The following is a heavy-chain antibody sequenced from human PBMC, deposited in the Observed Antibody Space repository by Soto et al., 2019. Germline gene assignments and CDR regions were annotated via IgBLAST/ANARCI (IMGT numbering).Heavy chain of an antibody. CDR2: ISGSGGDT. J-gene: IGHJ4*02. CDR3: AKHDFWTLYNTGLDS. CDR1: GFTFTSYA. D-gene: IGHD3-3*01. V-gene: IGHV3-23*01. Sequence: EVQLLESGGGLVQPGGSLRLSCSASGFTFTSYAMSWVRQAPGKRLEWVSGISGSGGDTKSADSVKGRFTISRDKFKNMLYLQMNSLRAEDTAVYYCAKHDFWTLYNTGLDSWGQGTLVNVSS.